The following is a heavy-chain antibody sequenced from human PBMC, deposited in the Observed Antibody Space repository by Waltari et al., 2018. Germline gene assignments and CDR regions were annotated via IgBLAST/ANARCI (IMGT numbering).Heavy chain of an antibody. D-gene: IGHD3-22*01. V-gene: IGHV5-51*01. CDR3: ARGSAPSYSSGPFXP. Sequence: VQLVQSGAEVKKPGESLKISCKASGYTFSTYXIGWVRQTPLEGLEWXGIVYPGDSDAXYSPSFRGQVTISADKSINXAYLEWXSLKASDTAIYFCARGSAPSYSSGPFXPXGQGTVIIVSS. CDR1: GYTFSTYX. CDR2: VYPGDSDA. J-gene: IGHJ5*02.